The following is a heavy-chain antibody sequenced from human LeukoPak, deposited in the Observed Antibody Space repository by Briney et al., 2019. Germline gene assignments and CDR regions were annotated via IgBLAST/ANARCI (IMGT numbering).Heavy chain of an antibody. CDR2: IIRSSRCI. V-gene: IGHV3-21*01. CDR1: GFTFSDYS. J-gene: IGHJ4*02. Sequence: GGSLRLSCAASGFTFSDYSMNWVRQAPGKGLEWVSSIIRSSRCIHYVDSVKGRLTISRDNAKNSLYLQMNSLRAEDTAVYYCARDLTYSSGWYYFDYWGQGTLVTVSS. CDR3: ARDLTYSSGWYYFDY. D-gene: IGHD6-19*01.